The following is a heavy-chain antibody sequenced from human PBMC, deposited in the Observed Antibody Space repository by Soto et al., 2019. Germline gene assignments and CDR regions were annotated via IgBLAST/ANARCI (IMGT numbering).Heavy chain of an antibody. CDR3: ARVTTFYDILTSSYALTYFDC. CDR2: IYAGGNT. V-gene: IGHV3-53*01. J-gene: IGHJ4*02. Sequence: PXGSLSLSCTAAGVSVTSNYMTWVRQAPGKGLDCVSVIYAGGNTYYPDSVKGRFTISSDNSKNTLFLQMNNLRAEDTAVYYCARVTTFYDILTSSYALTYFDCRGKGTRLTVS. CDR1: GVSVTSNY. D-gene: IGHD3-9*01.